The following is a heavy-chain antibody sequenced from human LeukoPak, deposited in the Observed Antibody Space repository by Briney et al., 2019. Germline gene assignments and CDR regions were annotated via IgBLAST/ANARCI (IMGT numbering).Heavy chain of an antibody. D-gene: IGHD3-22*01. Sequence: SVKVSCKASGGTFSSYAISWVRQAPGQGLEWMGRIIPILGIANYAQKFQGRVTITADKSTSTAYMELSSLRPEDTAVYYCARSNYYDSSGYPSDAFDIWGQGTMVTVSS. V-gene: IGHV1-69*04. J-gene: IGHJ3*02. CDR1: GGTFSSYA. CDR2: IIPILGIA. CDR3: ARSNYYDSSGYPSDAFDI.